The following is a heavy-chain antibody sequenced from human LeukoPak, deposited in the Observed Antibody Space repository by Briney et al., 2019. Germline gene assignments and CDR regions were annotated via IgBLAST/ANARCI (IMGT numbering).Heavy chain of an antibody. Sequence: PGRSLRLSCAASGFTFSNYAMHWVRQAPGKGLEWVAVIWYDGSNKFYADSAKGRFTVSRDNSKNTLYLQMNSLRAEDTAVFYCARQSPLDLYFDYWGQGTLVTVSS. CDR1: GFTFSNYA. D-gene: IGHD1-1*01. J-gene: IGHJ4*02. CDR2: IWYDGSNK. CDR3: ARQSPLDLYFDY. V-gene: IGHV3-33*01.